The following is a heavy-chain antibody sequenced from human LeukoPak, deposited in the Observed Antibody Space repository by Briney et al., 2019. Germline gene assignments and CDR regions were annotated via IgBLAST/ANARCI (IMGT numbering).Heavy chain of an antibody. J-gene: IGHJ5*02. V-gene: IGHV1-69*01. Sequence: SVKVSCKASGGTFSSYAISWVRQAPGQGLEWMGGIIPIFGTANYAQKFQGRVTITADESTGTAYMELSSLGSEDTAVYYCAGLPIGSSWSVGPFDPWGQGTLVTVSS. D-gene: IGHD6-13*01. CDR3: AGLPIGSSWSVGPFDP. CDR1: GGTFSSYA. CDR2: IIPIFGTA.